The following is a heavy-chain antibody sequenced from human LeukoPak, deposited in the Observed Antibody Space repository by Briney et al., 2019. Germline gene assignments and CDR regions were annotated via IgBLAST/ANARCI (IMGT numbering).Heavy chain of an antibody. Sequence: GASLRLSCAVSGFTFSSYAMSWVRQAPGKGLEWVSAISGSGGSTYYADSVKGRFTISRDNSKNTLYLQMNSLRAEDTAVYYCAKDPLVVVVFAFDIWGQGTMVTVSS. V-gene: IGHV3-23*01. CDR1: GFTFSSYA. CDR2: ISGSGGST. CDR3: AKDPLVVVVFAFDI. D-gene: IGHD2-21*01. J-gene: IGHJ3*02.